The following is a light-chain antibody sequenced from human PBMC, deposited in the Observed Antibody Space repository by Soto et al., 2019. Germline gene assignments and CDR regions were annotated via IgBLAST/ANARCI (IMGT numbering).Light chain of an antibody. CDR3: TSYSSSDIFFV. J-gene: IGLJ1*01. V-gene: IGLV2-14*01. CDR2: QVT. CDR1: SSDIGGYYY. Sequence: QSALTQPASVSGSPGQSITISCTGTSSDIGGYYYVSWYQHHPGKAPKLLIYQVTNRPSRVSNRFSGSKSGNTASLTISGLQVDDEAVYYCTSYSSSDIFFVFGTGPKLTAL.